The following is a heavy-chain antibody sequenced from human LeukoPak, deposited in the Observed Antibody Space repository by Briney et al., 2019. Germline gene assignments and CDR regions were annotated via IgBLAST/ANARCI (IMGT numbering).Heavy chain of an antibody. CDR3: ARLSTPNLYYFDY. J-gene: IGHJ4*02. CDR1: GYTFTGYY. D-gene: IGHD3-16*02. V-gene: IGHV1-2*02. CDR2: INPNSGVT. Sequence: ASVKVSCKASGYTFTGYYMHWVRQAPGQGLEWMGWINPNSGVTYYAQKFQGRVSMTRDTSISTAYMEVSRLRSDDSALYYCARLSTPNLYYFDYWGQGTLVTVSS.